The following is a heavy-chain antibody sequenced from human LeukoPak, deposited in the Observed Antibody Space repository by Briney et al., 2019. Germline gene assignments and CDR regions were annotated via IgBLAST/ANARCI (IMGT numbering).Heavy chain of an antibody. CDR2: ISDTARTK. D-gene: IGHD1-7*01. Sequence: PGGSLRLFCAASAFTFSDYYMTWIRQTPGTGLEWISYISDTARTKSYADSVKGRFTISRDNAKNSLYLQMNSLRVEDSAVYYCAGVNYWNYPFWGQGTLVTVSS. V-gene: IGHV3-11*04. CDR3: AGVNYWNYPF. CDR1: AFTFSDYY. J-gene: IGHJ4*02.